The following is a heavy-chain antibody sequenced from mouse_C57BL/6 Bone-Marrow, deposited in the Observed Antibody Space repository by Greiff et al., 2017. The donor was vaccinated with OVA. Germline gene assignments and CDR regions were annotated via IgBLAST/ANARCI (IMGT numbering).Heavy chain of an antibody. D-gene: IGHD1-1*01. CDR3: ARTIPYYGSSYWYFDV. Sequence: SGPELVKLGASVKISCKASGYAFSSSWMNWVKQRPGKGLEWIGRIYPGDGDTNYNGKFKGKATLTADKSSSTAYMQLSSLTSEDSAVYFCARTIPYYGSSYWYFDVWGTGTTVTVSS. CDR1: GYAFSSSW. CDR2: IYPGDGDT. J-gene: IGHJ1*03. V-gene: IGHV1-82*01.